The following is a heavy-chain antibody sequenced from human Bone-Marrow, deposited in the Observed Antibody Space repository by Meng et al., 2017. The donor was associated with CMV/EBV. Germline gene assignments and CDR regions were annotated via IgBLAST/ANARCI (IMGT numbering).Heavy chain of an antibody. CDR1: GYTFTAHY. V-gene: IGHV1-18*04. D-gene: IGHD1-1*01. J-gene: IGHJ4*02. CDR2: ISTYNGNT. Sequence: ASVKVSCKASGYTFTAHYFHWVRQAPGQGLQWMGWISTYNGNTNYAQRLQGRVTLTTDTSTSTAYMELRSLRSDDTAVYYCARYRYKWDFDDWGQGTLGTVSS. CDR3: ARYRYKWDFDD.